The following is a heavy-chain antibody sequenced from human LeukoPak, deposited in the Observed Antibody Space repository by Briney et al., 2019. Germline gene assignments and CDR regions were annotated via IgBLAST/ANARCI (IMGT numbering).Heavy chain of an antibody. CDR3: VRDERNIILEGHDMGV. V-gene: IGHV1-18*01. D-gene: IGHD1/OR15-1a*01. CDR2: INIDKDNT. J-gene: IGHJ6*03. Sequence: ASVKVSCKASGYSFTRFGISWVRQVPGQGLEWMGWINIDKDNTRYAERFKNRLTMTIDTSTTTAYMELKSLTSDDTAIYYCVRDERNIILEGHDMGVWGKGTTVIISS. CDR1: GYSFTRFG.